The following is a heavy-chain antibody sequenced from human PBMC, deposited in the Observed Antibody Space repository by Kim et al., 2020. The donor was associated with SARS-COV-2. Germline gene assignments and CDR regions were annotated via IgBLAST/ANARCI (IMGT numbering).Heavy chain of an antibody. CDR2: IWYDGSNK. CDR3: ARDALYDILTGPSYYFDY. D-gene: IGHD3-9*01. J-gene: IGHJ4*02. V-gene: IGHV3-33*01. Sequence: GGSLRLSCAASGFTFSSYGMHWVRQAPGKGLEWVAVIWYDGSNKYYADSVKGRFTISRDNSKNTLYLQMNSLRAEDTAVYYCARDALYDILTGPSYYFDYWGQGTLVTVSS. CDR1: GFTFSSYG.